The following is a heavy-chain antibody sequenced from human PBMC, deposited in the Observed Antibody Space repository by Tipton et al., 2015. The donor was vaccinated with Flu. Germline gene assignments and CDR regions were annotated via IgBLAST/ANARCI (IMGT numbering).Heavy chain of an antibody. D-gene: IGHD5-18*01. V-gene: IGHV3-74*01. CDR1: GLTVSNHW. CDR3: VRAHPGGTAVDKFDS. CDR2: TNSEGSA. J-gene: IGHJ4*02. Sequence: GSLRLSCSASGLTVSNHWMHWVRQAPGKGLVWVSRTNSEGSAIYADSVKGRFTTSRDNAKNTLSLEMRSLRAEDTAVYYCVRAHPGGTAVDKFDSWDQGTLVAVSS.